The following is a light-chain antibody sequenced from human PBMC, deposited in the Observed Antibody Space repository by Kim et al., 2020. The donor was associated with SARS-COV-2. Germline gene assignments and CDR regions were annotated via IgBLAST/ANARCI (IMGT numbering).Light chain of an antibody. V-gene: IGKV3-11*01. CDR1: QSVSSY. Sequence: EIVLTQSPATLSLSPGERATLSCRASQSVSSYLAWYQQKPGQAPRLLIYDASNRATGIPARFSGSGFGTDFTLTISSLEPEDFAVYYCQQRSNWPPLTFGGGTKLEI. CDR3: QQRSNWPPLT. J-gene: IGKJ4*01. CDR2: DAS.